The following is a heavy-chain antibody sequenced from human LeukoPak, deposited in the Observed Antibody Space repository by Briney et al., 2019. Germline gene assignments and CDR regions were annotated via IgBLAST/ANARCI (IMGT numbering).Heavy chain of an antibody. CDR2: ISSSSSTI. J-gene: IGHJ4*02. Sequence: PGGSLRLSCAASGFTFRSYEMNWVRQAPGKGLEWVSYISSSSSTIYYSDSLKGRFTISRDNAKKSLYLQMNSLRAEDTAVYYGAREIHDILTGYYPGGNDYWGQGTPVTVSS. D-gene: IGHD3-9*01. CDR3: AREIHDILTGYYPGGNDY. CDR1: GFTFRSYE. V-gene: IGHV3-48*03.